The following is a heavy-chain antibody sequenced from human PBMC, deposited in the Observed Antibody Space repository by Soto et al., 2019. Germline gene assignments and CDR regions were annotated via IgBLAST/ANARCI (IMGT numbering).Heavy chain of an antibody. CDR1: GGTFSSYA. Sequence: ASVKVSCKASGGTFSSYAISWVRQAPGQGLEWMGGIIPIFGTANYAQKFQGRVTITADESTSTAYMELSSLRSEDTAVYYCARDFPITMVRGFITYYYYGMDVWGEGTTVTVSS. D-gene: IGHD3-10*01. CDR3: ARDFPITMVRGFITYYYYGMDV. J-gene: IGHJ6*04. CDR2: IIPIFGTA. V-gene: IGHV1-69*13.